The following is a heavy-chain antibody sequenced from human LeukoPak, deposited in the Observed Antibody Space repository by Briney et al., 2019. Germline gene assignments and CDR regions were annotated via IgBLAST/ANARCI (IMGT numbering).Heavy chain of an antibody. CDR3: AREARFSNYYDSSGLDY. Sequence: SETLSLTCTVSGGSISSFYWSWIRQPPGKGLEWIGYIYYRGSTNYNPSLKSRVTISVDTSKNQFSLKLSSVTAADTAVYYCAREARFSNYYDSSGLDYWGQGTLVTVSS. D-gene: IGHD3-22*01. J-gene: IGHJ4*02. CDR1: GGSISSFY. CDR2: IYYRGST. V-gene: IGHV4-59*01.